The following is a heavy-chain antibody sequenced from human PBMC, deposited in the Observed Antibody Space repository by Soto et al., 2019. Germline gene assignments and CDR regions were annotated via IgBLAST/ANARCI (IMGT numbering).Heavy chain of an antibody. CDR2: INHSGST. V-gene: IGHV4-34*01. J-gene: IGHJ5*02. D-gene: IGHD4-4*01. Sequence: PSETLSLTCAVYGGSFSGYYWSWIRQPPGKGLEWIGEINHSGSTNYNPSLKSRVTISVDTSKNQFSLKLSSVTAADTAVYYCARSGMTTRRNWFDPWGQGTPVTVSS. CDR3: ARSGMTTRRNWFDP. CDR1: GGSFSGYY.